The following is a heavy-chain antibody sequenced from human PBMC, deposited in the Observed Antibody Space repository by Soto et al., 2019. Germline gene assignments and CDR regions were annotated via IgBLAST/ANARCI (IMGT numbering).Heavy chain of an antibody. CDR1: GCPCSSYC. V-gene: IGHV3-33*01. J-gene: IGHJ4*02. D-gene: IGHD5-12*01. CDR3: ARDLGYPEFDY. CDR2: IWYDGSNK. Sequence: GGSLRLSSAASGCPCSSYCVHLVSQAPGNGLEWVAVIWYDGSNKYYADSVKGRFTISRDNSKNTLYLQMNSLRAEDTAVYYCARDLGYPEFDYWGQGTLVTVSS.